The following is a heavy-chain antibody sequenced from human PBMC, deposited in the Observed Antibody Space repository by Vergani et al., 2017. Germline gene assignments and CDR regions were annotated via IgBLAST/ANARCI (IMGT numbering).Heavy chain of an antibody. V-gene: IGHV1-69*06. D-gene: IGHD4-23*01. J-gene: IGHJ4*02. Sequence: QVQLVQSGAEVKKPGSSVKVSCKASGGTFSSYAISWVRQAPGQGLEWMGGIIPIFGTANYAPKLHGRVTITADKSTSRAYMELGSLRSEXTAVYYCARGTTVDHPGGLDYWGQGTLVTVSS. CDR3: ARGTTVDHPGGLDY. CDR2: IIPIFGTA. CDR1: GGTFSSYA.